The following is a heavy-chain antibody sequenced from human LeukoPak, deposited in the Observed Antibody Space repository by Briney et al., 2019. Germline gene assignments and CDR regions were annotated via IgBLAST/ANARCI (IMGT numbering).Heavy chain of an antibody. V-gene: IGHV3-30*18. CDR1: GLTFSNYV. CDR2: ISYDGSNK. CDR3: AKDNVAAAGRYFDY. D-gene: IGHD6-13*01. Sequence: PGGSLRLSCAASGLTFSNYVMHWVRQAPGKGLEWVALISYDGSNKYFADSVKGRFTISRDNSKNTLYLQMHSLRAEDTAVYYCAKDNVAAAGRYFDYWGQGTLVTVSS. J-gene: IGHJ4*02.